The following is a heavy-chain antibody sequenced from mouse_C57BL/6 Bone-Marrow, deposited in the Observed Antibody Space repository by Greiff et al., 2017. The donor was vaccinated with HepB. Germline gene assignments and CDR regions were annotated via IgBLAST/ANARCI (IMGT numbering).Heavy chain of an antibody. J-gene: IGHJ2*01. CDR2: IHPSDSDT. CDR1: GYTFTSYW. Sequence: SCKASGYTFTSYWMHWVKQRPGQGLEWIGRIHPSDSDTNYNQKFKGKAILTVDKSSSTAYLQLRSLTSYDSAVYYCAIYDGYYFDYWGQGTTLTVSS. CDR3: AIYDGYYFDY. D-gene: IGHD2-3*01. V-gene: IGHV1-74*01.